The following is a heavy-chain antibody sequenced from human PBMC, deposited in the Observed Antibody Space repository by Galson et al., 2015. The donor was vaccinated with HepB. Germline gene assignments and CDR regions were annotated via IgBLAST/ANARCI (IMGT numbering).Heavy chain of an antibody. D-gene: IGHD5-24*01. J-gene: IGHJ6*02. V-gene: IGHV1-2*02. CDR1: GYTLTDYY. Sequence: SVKVSCKASGYTLTDYYMHWVRQAPGQGLEWMGWVNPSTGATTYSQNFQGRVTMTRDTSISTAYMELSSLKPDDTAVYYCARARPEMSTIFYFYYGLDVWGQGTTVTVSS. CDR2: VNPSTGAT. CDR3: ARARPEMSTIFYFYYGLDV.